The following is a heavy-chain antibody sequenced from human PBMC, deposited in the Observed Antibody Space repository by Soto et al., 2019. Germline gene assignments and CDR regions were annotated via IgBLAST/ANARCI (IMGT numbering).Heavy chain of an antibody. V-gene: IGHV1-69*06. CDR3: ARVSRYDSSGYYRRGFDY. Sequence: GASVKVSCKASGGTFSSYAISWVRQAPGQGLEWMGGIIPIFGTANYAQKFQGRVTITADKSTSTAYMELSSLRSEDTAVYYCARVSRYDSSGYYRRGFDYWRQGTLVTVSS. D-gene: IGHD3-22*01. J-gene: IGHJ4*02. CDR2: IIPIFGTA. CDR1: GGTFSSYA.